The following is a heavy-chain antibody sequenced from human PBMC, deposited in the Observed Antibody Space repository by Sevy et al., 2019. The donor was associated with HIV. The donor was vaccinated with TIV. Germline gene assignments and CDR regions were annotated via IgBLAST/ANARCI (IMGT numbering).Heavy chain of an antibody. D-gene: IGHD3-3*01. CDR3: AKEGAVWSGYYVDY. V-gene: IGHV3-48*03. CDR1: GFNFSSHK. Sequence: GGSLRLSCAASGFNFSSHKMNWIRQAPGKGLEWVAYISDGGAVIHYADSVKGRFTISRDNSKNSLYLQMNSLRADDTAVYYCAKEGAVWSGYYVDYWGQGTLVTVSS. J-gene: IGHJ4*02. CDR2: ISDGGAVI.